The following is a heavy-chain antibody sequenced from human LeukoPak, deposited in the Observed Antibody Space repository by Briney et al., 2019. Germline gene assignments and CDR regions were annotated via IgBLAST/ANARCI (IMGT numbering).Heavy chain of an antibody. Sequence: GGSLRLSCAPSGFIFSSYAMSWVRQAPGEGLEWVSVISVGGDNTYYADSVRGRFTISRDNSKNTLYLQMNSLGADDTAVYYCTKEGGRTVIYRDCWGQGTLVTVSS. D-gene: IGHD4-17*01. CDR2: ISVGGDNT. CDR1: GFIFSSYA. V-gene: IGHV3-23*01. CDR3: TKEGGRTVIYRDC. J-gene: IGHJ4*02.